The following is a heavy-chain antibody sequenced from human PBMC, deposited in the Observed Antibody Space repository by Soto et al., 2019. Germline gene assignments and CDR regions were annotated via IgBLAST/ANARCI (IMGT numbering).Heavy chain of an antibody. V-gene: IGHV1-69*06. CDR1: GGTFSSYA. D-gene: IGHD6-6*01. CDR2: IIPIFGTA. Sequence: SVKVSCKASGGTFSSYAISWVRQAPGQGLEWMGGIIPIFGTANYAQMFQGRATTTADKSTSAAYMVLSTMRSEDTAVYYCARDRCIAARPCGGMDVWGQGTTVTVSS. CDR3: ARDRCIAARPCGGMDV. J-gene: IGHJ6*02.